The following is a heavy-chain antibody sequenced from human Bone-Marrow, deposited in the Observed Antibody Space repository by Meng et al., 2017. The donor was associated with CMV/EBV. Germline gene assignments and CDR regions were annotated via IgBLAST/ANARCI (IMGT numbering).Heavy chain of an antibody. J-gene: IGHJ6*02. V-gene: IGHV3-33*06. CDR2: IWYDGSKK. CDR3: AKDIGWRHYYGMDF. D-gene: IGHD5-24*01. Sequence: GESLKISWAASGFTFSNYGMHWVRQAPGKGLEWVAVIWYDGSKKYYTDSVKCRFTITRDNSKNTLYLQMSSLRAEDTALYYCAKDIGWRHYYGMDFWGQGTTVTVSS. CDR1: GFTFSNYG.